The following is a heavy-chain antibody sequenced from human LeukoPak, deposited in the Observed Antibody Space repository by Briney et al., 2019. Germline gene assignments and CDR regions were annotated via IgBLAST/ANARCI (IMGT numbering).Heavy chain of an antibody. J-gene: IGHJ6*03. Sequence: ASVKVSCKASGYTFTSYGISWVRQAPGQGLEWMGWISAYNGYTNYAQNFQGRVTMTTDASTSTAYMELRSLRSDDTAVYYCARVRLVTYYYYYYMDVWGKGTTVTVSS. CDR2: ISAYNGYT. V-gene: IGHV1-18*01. D-gene: IGHD4-23*01. CDR3: ARVRLVTYYYYYYMDV. CDR1: GYTFTSYG.